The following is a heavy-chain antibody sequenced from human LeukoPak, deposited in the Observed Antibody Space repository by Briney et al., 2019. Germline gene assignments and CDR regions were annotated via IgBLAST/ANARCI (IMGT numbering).Heavy chain of an antibody. CDR3: ARRSGYSRGSFGFDP. J-gene: IGHJ5*02. CDR1: GFTFSSYA. V-gene: IGHV3-30-3*01. CDR2: ISYDGSNK. Sequence: GRSLRLSCAASGFTFSSYAMHWVRQAPGKGLEWVAVISYDGSNKYYADSVKGRFTISRDNSKNTLYLQMNSLRAEDTAVYYCARRSGYSRGSFGFDPWGQGTPVTVSS. D-gene: IGHD3-3*01.